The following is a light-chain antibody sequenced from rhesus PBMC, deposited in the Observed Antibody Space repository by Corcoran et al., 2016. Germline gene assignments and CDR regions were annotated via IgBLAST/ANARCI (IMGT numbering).Light chain of an antibody. CDR2: KAS. CDR1: QGISNN. Sequence: DIQMTQSPSSLSASVGDRVTITCQARQGISNNLAWYQQNPGKVPKLLIYKASTLQSGVPSRFTGSGSGTDFTLTISSLQPEDFATDYCLQYISTPYSFGQGTNLEIK. V-gene: IGKV1-25*01. J-gene: IGKJ2*01. CDR3: LQYISTPYS.